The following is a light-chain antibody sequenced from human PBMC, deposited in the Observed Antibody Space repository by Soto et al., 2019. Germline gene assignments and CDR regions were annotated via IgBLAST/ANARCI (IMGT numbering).Light chain of an antibody. Sequence: QSVLTQPPSVSGAPGQRVTISCTGSSSNIGAGYDVHWYQQLPGTAPKLLIYGNTDRPSGVPDRFSGSKSGTSASLAITVLPAEDEADYYCQSYDSSLSGYVFGTGTKLTVL. CDR2: GNT. J-gene: IGLJ1*01. CDR3: QSYDSSLSGYV. V-gene: IGLV1-40*01. CDR1: SSNIGAGYD.